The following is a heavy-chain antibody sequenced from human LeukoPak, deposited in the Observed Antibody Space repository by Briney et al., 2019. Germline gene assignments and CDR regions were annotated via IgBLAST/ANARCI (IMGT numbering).Heavy chain of an antibody. D-gene: IGHD2-2*02. Sequence: GRSLRLSCAASGFTFSSYAMHWVRQAPGKGLEWVAVISYDGSNKYYADSVKGRFTISRDNSKNTLYLQMNSLRAEDTAVYYCARDAGYCSSTSCYTVAYFQHWGQGTLVTVSS. CDR2: ISYDGSNK. J-gene: IGHJ1*01. V-gene: IGHV3-30*01. CDR3: ARDAGYCSSTSCYTVAYFQH. CDR1: GFTFSSYA.